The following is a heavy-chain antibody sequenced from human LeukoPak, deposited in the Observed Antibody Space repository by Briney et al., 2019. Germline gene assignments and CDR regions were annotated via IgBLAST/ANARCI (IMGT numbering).Heavy chain of an antibody. Sequence: GGSLRLSCAASGFTFDDYAMHWVRQAPGKGLEWVSGISWNSGSIGYADSVKGRFTISRDNAKNSLYLQMNSLRAEDMALYYCAKDLGSDDAFDIWGQGTMVTVSS. V-gene: IGHV3-9*03. J-gene: IGHJ3*02. CDR1: GFTFDDYA. D-gene: IGHD2-15*01. CDR2: ISWNSGSI. CDR3: AKDLGSDDAFDI.